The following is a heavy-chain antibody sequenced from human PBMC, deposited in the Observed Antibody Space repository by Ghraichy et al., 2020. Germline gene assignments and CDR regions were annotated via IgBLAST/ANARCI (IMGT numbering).Heavy chain of an antibody. CDR2: ISYDGSNK. Sequence: GGSLRLSCAASGFTFSSYGMHWVRQAPGKGLEWVAVISYDGSNKYYADSVKGRFTISRDNSKNTLYLQMNSLRAEDTAVYYCAKDGNIVATTRVYYFDYWGQGTLVTVSS. CDR3: AKDGNIVATTRVYYFDY. CDR1: GFTFSSYG. V-gene: IGHV3-30*18. D-gene: IGHD5-12*01. J-gene: IGHJ4*02.